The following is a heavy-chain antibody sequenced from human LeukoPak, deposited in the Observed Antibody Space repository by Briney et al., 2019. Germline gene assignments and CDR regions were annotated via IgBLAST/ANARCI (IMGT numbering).Heavy chain of an antibody. Sequence: ASVKVSCKTAGYTFTGYYLHGVRQAPGQGLEWMGWINPNSGGTNYAQKFQGRVTMTRDTSISTAYMELSRLRSDDTAVYYCAKAHGTYYYDSSGRNWFDPWGQGTLVTVSS. CDR3: AKAHGTYYYDSSGRNWFDP. D-gene: IGHD3-22*01. CDR1: GYTFTGYY. CDR2: INPNSGGT. V-gene: IGHV1-2*02. J-gene: IGHJ5*02.